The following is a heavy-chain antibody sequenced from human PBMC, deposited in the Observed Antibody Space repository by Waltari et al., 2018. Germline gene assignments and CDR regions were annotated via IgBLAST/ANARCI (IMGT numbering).Heavy chain of an antibody. V-gene: IGHV4-34*01. CDR1: GGSFSGYY. D-gene: IGHD2-21*01. Sequence: QVQLQQWGAGLLKPSETLSLTCAVYGGSFSGYYWSWIRQPPGKGLEWIGKINHRGSTNYNPSLKSRVTISVDTSKNQFSLKLSSVTAADTAVYYCARRHIVVVIAPFDYWGQGTLVTVSS. CDR2: INHRGST. CDR3: ARRHIVVVIAPFDY. J-gene: IGHJ4*02.